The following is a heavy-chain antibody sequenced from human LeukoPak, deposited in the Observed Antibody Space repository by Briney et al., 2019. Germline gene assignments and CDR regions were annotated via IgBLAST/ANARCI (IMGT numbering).Heavy chain of an antibody. CDR3: ARVPDTAMADY. Sequence: PGGSLRLSCAASGFTFSSYAMHWVRQAPGKGLEWVAVISYDGSNKYYADSVKGRFTISRDNSKNTLYLQMNSLRAEDTAVYYCARVPDTAMADYWGQGTLVTVFS. CDR2: ISYDGSNK. V-gene: IGHV3-30-3*01. CDR1: GFTFSSYA. J-gene: IGHJ4*02. D-gene: IGHD5-18*01.